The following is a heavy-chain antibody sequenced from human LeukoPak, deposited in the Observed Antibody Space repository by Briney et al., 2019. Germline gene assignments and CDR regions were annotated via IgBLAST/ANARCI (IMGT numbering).Heavy chain of an antibody. Sequence: PSEILSLTCTVSGGSLSSYYWSWIRQPAGKGLEWIGRIYTSGSTNYNPSLKSRVTMSVDTSKTQFSLKLSSVTAADTAVYYCEIVREGWFDRWGQGTLITVSS. CDR3: EIVREGWFDR. D-gene: IGHD2/OR15-2a*01. CDR2: IYTSGST. V-gene: IGHV4-4*07. J-gene: IGHJ5*02. CDR1: GGSLSSYY.